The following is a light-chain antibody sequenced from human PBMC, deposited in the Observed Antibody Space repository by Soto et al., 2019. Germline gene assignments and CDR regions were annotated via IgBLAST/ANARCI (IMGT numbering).Light chain of an antibody. CDR3: QQYGSVPLT. V-gene: IGKV3-20*01. J-gene: IGKJ4*01. CDR1: QSVSTYY. Sequence: EIVLTQSPGTLSLSPGERATLSCRASQSVSTYYLAWHQKTPGEAPRLLIYGASSRATGIPDRFSGSWSGADFTLTISRLEPGDFAVYFCQQYGSVPLTFGGGTKVEIK. CDR2: GAS.